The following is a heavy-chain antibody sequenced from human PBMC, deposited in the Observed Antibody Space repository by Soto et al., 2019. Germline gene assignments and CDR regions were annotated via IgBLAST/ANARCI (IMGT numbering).Heavy chain of an antibody. D-gene: IGHD3-10*01. CDR2: ISGSGGGT. J-gene: IGHJ4*02. CDR1: GFTFIGYA. CDR3: AKASAYGSGSLDN. V-gene: IGHV3-23*01. Sequence: WGSLRLSCVGSGFTFIGYAMTWVRQAPGRGLEWVSLISGSGGGTFYADSVKGRFTISRDNSKNTLHLQMNSLRAEDAAIYYCAKASAYGSGSLDNWGQGALVTVSS.